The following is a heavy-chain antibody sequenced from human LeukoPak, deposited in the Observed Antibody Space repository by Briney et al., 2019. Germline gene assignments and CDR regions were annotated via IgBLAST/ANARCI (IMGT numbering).Heavy chain of an antibody. V-gene: IGHV2-5*02. CDR2: IYWDDDK. CDR3: AHLTTVIATFDY. CDR1: GFSLNTGGVG. J-gene: IGHJ4*02. D-gene: IGHD4-17*01. Sequence: SGPTLVNPTQTLTLTFAFSGFSLNTGGVGVGWIRQPPGKALECLALIYWDDDKRYSPSLRSRLTITKDTSKNQVVLTMTNMDPVDTATYYCAHLTTVIATFDYWGQGTLVTVSS.